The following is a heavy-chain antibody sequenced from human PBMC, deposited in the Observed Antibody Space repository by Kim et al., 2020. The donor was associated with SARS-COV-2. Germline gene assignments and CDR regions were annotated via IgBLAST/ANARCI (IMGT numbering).Heavy chain of an antibody. CDR2: ISYSGSTI. CDR3: GRDPNRKTTVTTGWVS. Sequence: GGSLRLSCAASGFTFSDYYMSWIRQAPGKGLEWVSYISYSGSTIYYADSVKGRFTISRDNAENSLYLQMNSLSAEDTAVYYCGRDPNRKTTVTTGWVSWGQGTLVTVSS. D-gene: IGHD4-17*01. J-gene: IGHJ5*02. V-gene: IGHV3-11*04. CDR1: GFTFSDYY.